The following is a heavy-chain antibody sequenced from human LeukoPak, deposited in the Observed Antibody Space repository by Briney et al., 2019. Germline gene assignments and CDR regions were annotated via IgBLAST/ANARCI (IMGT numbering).Heavy chain of an antibody. CDR2: IYYSGST. D-gene: IGHD6-19*01. CDR1: GGSISSYY. J-gene: IGHJ5*02. CDR3: ARHVGAVAGTFDP. V-gene: IGHV4-39*01. Sequence: SETLSLTCTVSGGSISSYYWGWIRQPPGKGLEWIGSIYYSGSTYYNPSLKSRVTISVDTSKNQFSLKLSSVTAADTAVYYCARHVGAVAGTFDPWGQGTLVTVSS.